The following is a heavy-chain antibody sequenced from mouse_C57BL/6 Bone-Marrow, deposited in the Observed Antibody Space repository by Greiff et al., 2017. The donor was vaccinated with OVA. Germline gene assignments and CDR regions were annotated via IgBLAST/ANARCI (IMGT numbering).Heavy chain of an antibody. J-gene: IGHJ3*01. CDR1: GYTFTSYW. CDR2: IYPSDSET. D-gene: IGHD3-2*02. CDR3: ASGTAQADWFAY. Sequence: VQLQQPGAELVRPGSSVKLSCTASGYTFTSYWLDWLKQRPGQGLEWIGNIYPSDSETHYNQKFKDNATLTVDKSSSTAYMQLSSLTSEDSAVYYCASGTAQADWFAYWGQGTLVTVSA. V-gene: IGHV1-61*01.